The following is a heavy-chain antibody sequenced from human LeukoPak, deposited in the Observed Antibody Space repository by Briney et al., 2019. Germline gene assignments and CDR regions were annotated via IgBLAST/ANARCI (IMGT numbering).Heavy chain of an antibody. V-gene: IGHV4-61*01. D-gene: IGHD2-2*01. J-gene: IGHJ6*04. CDR1: GGSVSSGSYY. CDR3: ASAVVPAAKDYYGMDV. Sequence: PSETLSLTCTVSGGSVSSGSYYWSWIRQPPGKGLEWIGYIYYSGSTNYNPSLKSRVTISVDTSKNQFSLKLSSVTAADTAVYYRASAVVPAAKDYYGMDVWGKGTTVTVSS. CDR2: IYYSGST.